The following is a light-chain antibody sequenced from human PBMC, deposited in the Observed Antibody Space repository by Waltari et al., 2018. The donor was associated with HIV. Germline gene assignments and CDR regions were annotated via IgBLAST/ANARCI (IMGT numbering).Light chain of an antibody. Sequence: QSVLTQPPSVSGAPGQRVTISCTGSSSNIGAGYDVHWYQHFPGRAPKLLIYGRPNRASGVPGRFSGPRSGASASLAITGLRAEDEADYYCQSYDSSLSVVFGGGTTLTVL. CDR3: QSYDSSLSVV. CDR1: SSNIGAGYD. J-gene: IGLJ2*01. CDR2: GRP. V-gene: IGLV1-40*03.